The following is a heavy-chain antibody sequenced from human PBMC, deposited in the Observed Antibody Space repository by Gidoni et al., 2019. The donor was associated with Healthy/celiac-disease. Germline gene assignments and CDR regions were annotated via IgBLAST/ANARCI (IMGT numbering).Heavy chain of an antibody. Sequence: GGSISSYYWSWIRQPPWKGLEWIGYIYYSGSTNYNPSLKSRVTISVDTSKNQFSLKLSSVTAGDTAAYYCARALGSRTWFDPWGQGTLVTVSS. J-gene: IGHJ5*02. CDR1: GGSISSYY. CDR3: ARALGSRTWFDP. V-gene: IGHV4-59*01. CDR2: IYYSGST.